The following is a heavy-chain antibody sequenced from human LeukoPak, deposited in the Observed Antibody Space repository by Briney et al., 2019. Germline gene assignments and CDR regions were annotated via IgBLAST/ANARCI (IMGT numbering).Heavy chain of an antibody. CDR3: ARVDTGVVPALVYYYYAMDV. J-gene: IGHJ6*02. CDR1: GGSISSGGYY. D-gene: IGHD2-2*03. Sequence: SETLSLTCTVSGGSISSGGYYWSWIRQHPGKGLEWIGYIYYSGSTYYNPSLKSRVTISVDRSKNQFSLKLSSVTAADTAVYYCARVDTGVVPALVYYYYAMDVWGQGTTVTVSS. V-gene: IGHV4-31*03. CDR2: IYYSGST.